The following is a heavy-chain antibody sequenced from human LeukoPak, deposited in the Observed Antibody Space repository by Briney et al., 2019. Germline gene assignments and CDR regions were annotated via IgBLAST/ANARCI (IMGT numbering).Heavy chain of an antibody. V-gene: IGHV1-46*01. J-gene: IGHJ6*02. CDR2: INPSGGST. CDR3: AREEIYDSSGSLNYYYYYGMDV. D-gene: IGHD3-22*01. Sequence: ASVKVSCTASGYTFTSYYMHWVRQAPGQGLEWMGIINPSGGSTSYAQKFQGRVTMTRDTSTSTVYMELSSLRSEDTAVYYCAREEIYDSSGSLNYYYYYGMDVWGQGTTVTVSS. CDR1: GYTFTSYY.